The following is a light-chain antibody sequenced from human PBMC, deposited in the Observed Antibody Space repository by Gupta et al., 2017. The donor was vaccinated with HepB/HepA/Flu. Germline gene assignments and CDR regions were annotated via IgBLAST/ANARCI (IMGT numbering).Light chain of an antibody. CDR2: GAS. CDR3: QQYSDWPET. V-gene: IGKV3-15*01. J-gene: IGKJ1*01. Sequence: EIVMTQSPATLSVSPGERATLSCRASQSLSSSLAWYQQKPGHAPRLLIYGASTRATGIPARFSGSGSGTEFTLTISGLQSEDFAVYYCQQYSDWPETFDQGTKVEIK. CDR1: QSLSSS.